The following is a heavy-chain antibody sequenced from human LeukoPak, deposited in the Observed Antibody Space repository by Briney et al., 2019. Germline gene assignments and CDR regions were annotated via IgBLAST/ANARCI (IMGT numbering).Heavy chain of an antibody. CDR1: GGSIGSYY. D-gene: IGHD7-27*01. V-gene: IGHV4-4*07. J-gene: IGHJ4*02. CDR3: ASVRSNWDFDY. CDR2: IYTSGST. Sequence: SETLSLTCTVSGGSIGSYYWSWIRQPAGKGLEWIGRIYTSGSTNYNPSLKSRVTISVDTSKNQFSLKLSSVTAADTAVYYCASVRSNWDFDYWGQGTLVTVSS.